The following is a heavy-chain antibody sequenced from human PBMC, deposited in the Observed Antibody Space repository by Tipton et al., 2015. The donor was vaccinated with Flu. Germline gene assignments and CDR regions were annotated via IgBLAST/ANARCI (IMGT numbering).Heavy chain of an antibody. CDR1: GFTFSSYE. V-gene: IGHV3-48*03. D-gene: IGHD1-26*01. CDR2: ISSSGSTI. CDR3: ARDQQGATSPGSADY. Sequence: SLRLSCAASGFTFSSYEMNWVRQAPGKGLEWVSYISSSGSTIYYADSVKGRFTISRDNAKNSLYLQMNSLRAEDTAVYYCARDQQGATSPGSADYWGQGTLVTVSS. J-gene: IGHJ4*02.